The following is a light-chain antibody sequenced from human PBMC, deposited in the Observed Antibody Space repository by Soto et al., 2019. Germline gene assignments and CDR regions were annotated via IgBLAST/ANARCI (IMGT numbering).Light chain of an antibody. CDR2: AAS. Sequence: DIQMTQSPSTLSASVGDRVTITCRASQSISSWLDWYQQKPGKAPKLLIYAASTLQSGVPSRFSGSGSGTDFTLTISCLQSEDFATYYCQQYYSYPPITFGQGTRLEIK. J-gene: IGKJ5*01. V-gene: IGKV1-5*01. CDR3: QQYYSYPPIT. CDR1: QSISSW.